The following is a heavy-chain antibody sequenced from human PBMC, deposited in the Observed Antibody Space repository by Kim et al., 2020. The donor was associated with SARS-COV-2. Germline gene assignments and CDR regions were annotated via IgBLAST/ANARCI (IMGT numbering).Heavy chain of an antibody. D-gene: IGHD6-13*01. V-gene: IGHV3-15*01. Sequence: GGSLRLSCAASAFTFSNAWMTWVRQAPGKGLEWVGRIKSKTDGGTPEYAAPVKCRFTISRDDSKNTLYLQMNSLKIEDTAVYYCTTVRQLDSNSWKTYKNAFDIWGQGTMVTVSS. CDR3: TTVRQLDSNSWKTYKNAFDI. CDR2: IKSKTDGGTP. J-gene: IGHJ3*02. CDR1: AFTFSNAW.